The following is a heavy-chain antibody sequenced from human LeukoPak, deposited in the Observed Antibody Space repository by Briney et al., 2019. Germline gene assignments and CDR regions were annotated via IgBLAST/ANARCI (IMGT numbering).Heavy chain of an antibody. CDR1: GGSISSSNW. CDR3: ARDFPLSSAMVRGAAIDY. J-gene: IGHJ4*02. Sequence: SGTLSLTCAVSGGSISSSNWWSWVRQPPGKGLEWIGEIYHSGSTNYNPSLKSRVTISVDKSKNQFSLKLSSVTAADTAVYYCARDFPLSSAMVRGAAIDYWGQGTLVTVSS. V-gene: IGHV4-4*02. CDR2: IYHSGST. D-gene: IGHD3-10*01.